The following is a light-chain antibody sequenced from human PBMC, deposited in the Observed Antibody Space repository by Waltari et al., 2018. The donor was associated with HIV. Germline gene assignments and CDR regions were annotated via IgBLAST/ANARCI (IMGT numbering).Light chain of an antibody. Sequence: QSVLTQPPSASGTPGQRVTISCSGSSSNIRSNTVSWNQQLPGTAPKLLIYSNDQRPSGVPDRFSGSKSGTSASLAISGLQSEDEADYYCAAWDDSLNGWVFGGGTKLTVL. CDR1: SSNIRSNT. CDR3: AAWDDSLNGWV. CDR2: SND. J-gene: IGLJ3*02. V-gene: IGLV1-44*01.